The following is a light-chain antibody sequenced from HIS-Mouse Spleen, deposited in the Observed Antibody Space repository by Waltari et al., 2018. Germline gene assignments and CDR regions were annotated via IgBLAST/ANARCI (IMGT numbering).Light chain of an antibody. J-gene: IGKJ3*01. CDR1: QSVSSY. CDR2: DAS. CDR3: QQRSNWPLFT. Sequence: EIVLTQSPATLSLSPGERATLSCRASQSVSSYFAWYKQKPGQAPRLLIYDASNRDTGIPARFSGSGSGTDFTLTISSLGPEEFAVYYCQQRSNWPLFTFGPGTKVDIK. V-gene: IGKV3-11*01.